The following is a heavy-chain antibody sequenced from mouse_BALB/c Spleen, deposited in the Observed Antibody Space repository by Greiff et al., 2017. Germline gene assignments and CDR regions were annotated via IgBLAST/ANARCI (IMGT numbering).Heavy chain of an antibody. CDR1: GFSLTSYG. CDR2: IWAGGST. D-gene: IGHD1-1*01. CDR3: ARGGYYGSYYFDY. Sequence: QVQLKESGPGLVAPSQSLSITCTVSGFSLTSYGVHWVRQPPGKGLEWLGVIWAGGSTNYNSALMSRLSISKDNSKSQVFLKMNSLQTDDTAMYYCARGGYYGSYYFDYWGQGTTLTVSS. V-gene: IGHV2-9*02. J-gene: IGHJ2*01.